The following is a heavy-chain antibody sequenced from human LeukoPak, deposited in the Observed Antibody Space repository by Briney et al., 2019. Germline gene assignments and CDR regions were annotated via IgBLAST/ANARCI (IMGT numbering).Heavy chain of an antibody. D-gene: IGHD1-14*01. V-gene: IGHV3-73*01. Sequence: GGSLRLSCAASGFSLSDSAVHWVRQASGKGLEWVGRLRSTANTHATTCTASVKGRFTISRDDSKNTAYLQMNSLKTEDTAVYYCTRAPGTDYYYYGMDVWGQGTTVTVSS. J-gene: IGHJ6*02. CDR1: GFSLSDSA. CDR2: LRSTANTHAT. CDR3: TRAPGTDYYYYGMDV.